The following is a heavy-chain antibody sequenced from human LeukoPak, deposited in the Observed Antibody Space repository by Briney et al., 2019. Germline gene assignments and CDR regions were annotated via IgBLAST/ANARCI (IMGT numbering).Heavy chain of an antibody. CDR2: INHSGST. Sequence: SETLSLTCAVYGGSFSGYYWSWIRQPPGKGLEWIGEINHSGSTNYNPSLKSRVTISVDTSKNQFSLKLSSVTAADTAVYYCARGGLGYCSSTSCYGEFDPWGQGTLVTVSS. J-gene: IGHJ5*02. CDR3: ARGGLGYCSSTSCYGEFDP. D-gene: IGHD2-2*01. CDR1: GGSFSGYY. V-gene: IGHV4-34*01.